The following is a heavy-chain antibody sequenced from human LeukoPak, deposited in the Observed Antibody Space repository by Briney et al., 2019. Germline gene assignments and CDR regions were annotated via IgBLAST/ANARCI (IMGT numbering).Heavy chain of an antibody. CDR2: ISAYNGNT. J-gene: IGHJ4*02. CDR1: GYTFTSYG. Sequence: GASVKVSCKASGYTFTSYGISWVRQAPGQGLEWMGWISAYNGNTNYAQKLQGRVTMTTDTSTSTAYMELRSLRSDDTAWYYCAKPLAISFGGVIVCDFDYWGQGTLVTVSS. D-gene: IGHD3-16*02. CDR3: AKPLAISFGGVIVCDFDY. V-gene: IGHV1-18*01.